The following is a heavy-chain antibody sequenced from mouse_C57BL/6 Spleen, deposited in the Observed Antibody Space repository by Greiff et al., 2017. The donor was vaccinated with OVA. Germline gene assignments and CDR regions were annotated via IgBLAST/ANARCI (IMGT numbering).Heavy chain of an antibody. V-gene: IGHV1-69*01. D-gene: IGHD2-1*01. Sequence: QVQLQQPGAELVMPGASVKLSCKASGYTFTSSWMHWVKQRPGQGLEWIGEIDPSDSYTNYNQKFKGKSTLTVDKSSSTAYMQLSSLTSEDSAVYYCARGEGNPAWFAYGGQGTLVSVSA. CDR2: IDPSDSYT. J-gene: IGHJ3*01. CDR3: ARGEGNPAWFAY. CDR1: GYTFTSSW.